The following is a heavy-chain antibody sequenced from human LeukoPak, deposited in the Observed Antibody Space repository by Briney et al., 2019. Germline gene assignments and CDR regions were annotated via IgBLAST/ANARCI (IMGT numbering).Heavy chain of an antibody. CDR1: GFTFSSYS. V-gene: IGHV3-21*01. CDR3: ARDVEYSSSSVSGRSFDF. D-gene: IGHD6-6*01. CDR2: ISSSSSYI. J-gene: IGHJ4*02. Sequence: GGSLRLSCAASGFTFSSYSMNWVRQAPGKGLEWVSSISSSSSYIYYADSVKGRFTTSRDNAKNSLSLQMNSLRAEDTAVYYCARDVEYSSSSVSGRSFDFWGQGTLVTASS.